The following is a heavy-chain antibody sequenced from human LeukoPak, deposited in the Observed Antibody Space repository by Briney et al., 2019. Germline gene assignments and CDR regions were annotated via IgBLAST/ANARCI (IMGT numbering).Heavy chain of an antibody. Sequence: SETLSLTCAVYGGSFSGYYWSWIRQPPGKGLEWIGEINHSGSTNYNPSLKSRVTISVDTSKNQFSLKLSSVTAADTAVYYCARGYFDWFRNWFDPWGQGTLVTVSS. J-gene: IGHJ5*02. CDR2: INHSGST. D-gene: IGHD3-9*01. CDR3: ARGYFDWFRNWFDP. V-gene: IGHV4-34*01. CDR1: GGSFSGYY.